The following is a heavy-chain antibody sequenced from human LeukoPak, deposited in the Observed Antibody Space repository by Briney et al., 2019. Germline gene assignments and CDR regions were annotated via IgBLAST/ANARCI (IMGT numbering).Heavy chain of an antibody. Sequence: GGSLRLSCAASGFTFSRFWMTWVRQAPGKGLEWVGNIKKDGSETYYVDSVKGRFTISRDNAKNSLYLQMNSLRAEDTAVYYCARESYAADAGYYYYGMDVWGQGTTVTVSS. CDR3: ARESYAADAGYYYYGMDV. CDR2: IKKDGSET. CDR1: GFTFSRFW. V-gene: IGHV3-7*01. J-gene: IGHJ6*02. D-gene: IGHD2-2*01.